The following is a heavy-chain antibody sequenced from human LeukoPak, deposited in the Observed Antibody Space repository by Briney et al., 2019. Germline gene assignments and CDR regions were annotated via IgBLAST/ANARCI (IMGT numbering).Heavy chain of an antibody. Sequence: ASVTVSCTAFGYTFTSYAIHWVRQAPGQRLEWMGWISAGNGNTKYSQNFQGRVTFISKTSATTAFMELSSLRSEDAAVYYCARDSGSGNNDYWGQGTLVTVSS. CDR3: ARDSGSGNNDY. CDR1: GYTFTSYA. D-gene: IGHD1-26*01. CDR2: ISAGNGNT. V-gene: IGHV1-3*01. J-gene: IGHJ4*02.